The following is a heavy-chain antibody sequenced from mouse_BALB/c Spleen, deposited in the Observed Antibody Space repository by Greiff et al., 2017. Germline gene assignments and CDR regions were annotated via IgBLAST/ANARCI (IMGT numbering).Heavy chain of an antibody. V-gene: IGHV1S81*02. D-gene: IGHD2-14*01. CDR2: INPSNGGT. J-gene: IGHJ4*01. CDR3: TRNYRYDGGYAMDY. CDR1: GYTFTSYY. Sequence: VQLQESGAELVRPGVSVKISCKGSGYTFTSYYMYWVKQRPGQGLEWIGGINPSNGGTNFNEKFKSKATLTVDKSSSTAYMQLSSLTSEDSAVYYCTRNYRYDGGYAMDYWGQGTSVTVSS.